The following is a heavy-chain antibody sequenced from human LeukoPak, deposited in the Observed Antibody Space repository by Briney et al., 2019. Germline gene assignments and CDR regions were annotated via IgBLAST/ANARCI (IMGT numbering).Heavy chain of an antibody. CDR3: ARDRIRAVAGSGYFDY. D-gene: IGHD6-19*01. Sequence: GRSLRLSCAASGFIFSTYIVHWVRQGPGKGLEWVAVISNDGSHRYYAGSVKGRFTISRDNSKNTLYLQMNSLRAEDTAVYYCARDRIRAVAGSGYFDYWGQGTLVTVSS. CDR1: GFIFSTYI. CDR2: ISNDGSHR. J-gene: IGHJ4*02. V-gene: IGHV3-30*04.